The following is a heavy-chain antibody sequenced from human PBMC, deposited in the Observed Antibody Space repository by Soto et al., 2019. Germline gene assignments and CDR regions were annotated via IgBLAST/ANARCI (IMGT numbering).Heavy chain of an antibody. CDR2: INPSNGGT. CDR3: ASDAVTGKAGPHF. CDR1: GYTFSGFY. D-gene: IGHD6-19*01. V-gene: IGHV1-2*02. Sequence: SSVKVSCKASGYTFSGFYMHWVRQAPGQGLEWMGWINPSNGGTKYAEKFQGRVTMTRDTSISTAYVELSRLTSDDTAVYYCASDAVTGKAGPHFCGPANLVTVFS. J-gene: IGHJ4*02.